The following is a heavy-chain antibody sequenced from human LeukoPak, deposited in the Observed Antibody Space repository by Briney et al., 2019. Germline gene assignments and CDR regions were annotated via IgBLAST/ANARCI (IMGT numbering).Heavy chain of an antibody. CDR3: ARQRGSSGWPNYYYYYMDV. CDR2: ICYSGST. Sequence: SETLSLTCTVSGGPISSSSYYWGWIRQPPGKGLEWIGSICYSGSTYYNPSLKSRVTISVDTSKNQFSLKLSSVTAADTAVYYCARQRGSSGWPNYYYYYMDVWGKGTTVTVSS. V-gene: IGHV4-39*01. D-gene: IGHD6-19*01. J-gene: IGHJ6*03. CDR1: GGPISSSSYY.